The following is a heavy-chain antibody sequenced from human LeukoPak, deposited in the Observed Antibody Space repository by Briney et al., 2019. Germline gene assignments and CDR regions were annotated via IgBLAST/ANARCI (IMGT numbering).Heavy chain of an antibody. Sequence: ASVKVSCKASGYSFTGYYMHWVRQAPGQGLEWMGWINPKSGGANYSQKFQGRVTMTWDTSISTAYMELSRLRSDDTAVYYCAREYILTAYYGDYWGQGTLVTVSS. J-gene: IGHJ4*02. D-gene: IGHD3-9*01. CDR3: AREYILTAYYGDY. CDR2: INPKSGGA. CDR1: GYSFTGYY. V-gene: IGHV1-2*02.